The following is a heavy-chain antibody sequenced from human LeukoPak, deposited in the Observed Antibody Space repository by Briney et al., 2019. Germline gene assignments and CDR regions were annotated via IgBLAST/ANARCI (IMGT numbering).Heavy chain of an antibody. CDR3: ARGESEDWLDRGPSWFDP. J-gene: IGHJ5*02. CDR2: IYYSGST. Sequence: PSETLSLTCTVSGGSISSYYWSWIRQPPGKGLEWIGYIYYSGSTNYNPSLKSRVTISVDTSKNQFSLKLSSVTAADTAVYYRARGESEDWLDRGPSWFDPWGQGTLVTVSS. CDR1: GGSISSYY. V-gene: IGHV4-59*01. D-gene: IGHD3-3*01.